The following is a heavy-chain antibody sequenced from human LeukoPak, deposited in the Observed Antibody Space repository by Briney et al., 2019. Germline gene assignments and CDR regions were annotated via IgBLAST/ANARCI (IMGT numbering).Heavy chain of an antibody. CDR3: ARYSRGPSGSY. CDR1: GFTFSDYY. J-gene: IGHJ4*02. Sequence: GGPVRLSCGASGFTFSDYYMAWIRQAPGKGLEWLSHISSSGATTYNPDSVKGRFTISRDNTKNSVYLQMNSLGVEDTAVYYCARYSRGPSGSYWGQGTLVTVSS. D-gene: IGHD3-10*01. CDR2: ISSSGATT. V-gene: IGHV3-11*01.